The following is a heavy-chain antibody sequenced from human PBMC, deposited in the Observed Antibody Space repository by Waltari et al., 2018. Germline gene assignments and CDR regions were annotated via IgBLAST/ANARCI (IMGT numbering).Heavy chain of an antibody. Sequence: EVQLLESGGGLVQPGGSLRLSCAASGFTFSSYAMSWVRQAPGKGLGLVSVIYSGGSTYYADSVKGRFTISRDNSKNTLYLQMNSLRAEDTAVYYCAKGAVVPAAFDYWGQGTLVTVSS. CDR3: AKGAVVPAAFDY. CDR2: IYSGGST. V-gene: IGHV3-23*03. J-gene: IGHJ4*02. CDR1: GFTFSSYA. D-gene: IGHD2-2*01.